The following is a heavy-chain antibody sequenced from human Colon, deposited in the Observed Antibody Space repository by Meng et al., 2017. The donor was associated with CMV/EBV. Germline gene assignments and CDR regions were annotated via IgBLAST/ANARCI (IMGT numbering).Heavy chain of an antibody. CDR3: ATDYGDYYFDR. D-gene: IGHD4-17*01. V-gene: IGHV4-39*07. CDR2: IYYSGYT. J-gene: IGHJ4*02. Sequence: QLRRQESGPGLVKPSEPLSLTCTVSGGSISSSTYYWGWHRQTPGKGLEWIGNIYYSGYTYYNPSLKSRLTISVDTSKNQFSLKLTSVTAADTAVYYCATDYGDYYFDRWGQGTLVTVSS. CDR1: GGSISSSTYY.